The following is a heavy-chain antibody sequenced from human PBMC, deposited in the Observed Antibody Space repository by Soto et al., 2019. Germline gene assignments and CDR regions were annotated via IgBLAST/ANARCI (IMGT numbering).Heavy chain of an antibody. CDR2: LIPIFGTE. Sequence: QVQLVQSGAEVKKPGSSVKVSCKASGGTFSSYAISWVRQSPGQGREWMGWLIPIFGTEHYAQKFQGSVTSDADESTTTVYVELSSLRSEDTAVYYCAGVNEEQLSKDAFDIWGQGTMGTFSS. CDR1: GGTFSSYA. J-gene: IGHJ3*02. D-gene: IGHD6-13*01. V-gene: IGHV1-69*12. CDR3: AGVNEEQLSKDAFDI.